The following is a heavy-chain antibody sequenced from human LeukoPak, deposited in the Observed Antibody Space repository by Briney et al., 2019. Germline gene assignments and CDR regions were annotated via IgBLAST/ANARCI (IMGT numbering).Heavy chain of an antibody. Sequence: SETLSLTCTVSGGSISSYYWGWIRQPPGKGLEWIGYIYYSGSTNYNPSLKSRVTISVDTSKNQFSLKLSSVTAADTAVYYCARDQWELRYGMDVWGQGTTVTVSS. D-gene: IGHD1-26*01. V-gene: IGHV4-59*01. CDR1: GGSISSYY. J-gene: IGHJ6*02. CDR2: IYYSGST. CDR3: ARDQWELRYGMDV.